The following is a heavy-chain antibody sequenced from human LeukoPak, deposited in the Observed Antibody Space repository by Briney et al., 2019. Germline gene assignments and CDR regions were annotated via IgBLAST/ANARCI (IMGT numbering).Heavy chain of an antibody. V-gene: IGHV4-59*01. D-gene: IGHD2-2*01. CDR2: IYYSGST. J-gene: IGHJ4*02. CDR3: ARGPDVVDY. Sequence: PSETLSLTCTVSGGSISSYYWSWIRQPPGKGLEWIGYIYYSGSTNYNPSLKSQATISVDTSKNQFSLKLSSVTAADTAVYYCARGPDVVDYWGQGTLVTVSS. CDR1: GGSISSYY.